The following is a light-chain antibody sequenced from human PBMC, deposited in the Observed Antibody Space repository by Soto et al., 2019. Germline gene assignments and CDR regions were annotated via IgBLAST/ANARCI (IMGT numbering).Light chain of an antibody. J-gene: IGKJ1*01. V-gene: IGKV3-20*01. Sequence: VMTQYPGTLSFSPGERITICCRASQSVSSSYLAWYQQKPGQAPRLLIYGASSRATGIPDRFSGSGSGTDFTLTISRLEPEDFAVYYCQQYGSSRTFGHGTKVDIK. CDR2: GAS. CDR3: QQYGSSRT. CDR1: QSVSSSY.